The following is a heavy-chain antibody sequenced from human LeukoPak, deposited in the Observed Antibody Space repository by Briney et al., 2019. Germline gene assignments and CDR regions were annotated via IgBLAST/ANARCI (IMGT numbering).Heavy chain of an antibody. CDR1: GFTFSSYW. Sequence: GGSLRLSCAASGFTFSSYWMHWVRQAPGKGLVWVSRINSDGSSTSYADSVKGRFTISRDNAKNTLYLQMNSLRAEDTAVYYCARERYRLLLNWFDPWGQGTLVTVSS. CDR2: INSDGSST. CDR3: ARERYRLLLNWFDP. V-gene: IGHV3-74*01. D-gene: IGHD2-2*01. J-gene: IGHJ5*02.